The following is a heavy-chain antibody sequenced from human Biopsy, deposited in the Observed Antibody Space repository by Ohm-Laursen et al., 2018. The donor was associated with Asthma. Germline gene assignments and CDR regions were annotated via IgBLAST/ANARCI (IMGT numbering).Heavy chain of an antibody. CDR3: ARKIAARGGMGV. D-gene: IGHD6-6*01. CDR2: IWYDGRKK. V-gene: IGHV3-33*08. J-gene: IGHJ6*02. CDR1: GFTFSSYV. Sequence: SLRLPCTASGFTFSSYVMHWVRQAPGKGLEWVSFIWYDGRKKTYADSVKGRFTISRDNSKNTLYLQMNSLRAEDTAVYYCARKIAARGGMGVWGQGTTVTVSS.